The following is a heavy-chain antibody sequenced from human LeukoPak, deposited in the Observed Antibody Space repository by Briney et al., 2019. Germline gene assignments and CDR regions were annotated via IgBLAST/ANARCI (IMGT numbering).Heavy chain of an antibody. CDR1: GYTFTSYG. CDR2: ISAYNGNT. D-gene: IGHD2-2*01. J-gene: IGHJ6*03. V-gene: IGHV1-18*01. CDR3: ARDGYCSSTSCYGMEYYYYMDV. Sequence: ASVKVSCKASGYTFTSYGISWVRQAPGQGLEWMGWISAYNGNTNYARKLQGRVTMTTDTSTSTAYMELRSLRSDDTAVYYCARDGYCSSTSCYGMEYYYYMDVWGKGTTVTVSS.